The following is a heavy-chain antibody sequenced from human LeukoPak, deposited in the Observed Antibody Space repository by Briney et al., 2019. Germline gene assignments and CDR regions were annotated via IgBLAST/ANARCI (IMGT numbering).Heavy chain of an antibody. CDR3: ARSTWYYSDY. V-gene: IGHV4-34*01. Sequence: SETLSLTCAVYGGSFSGYYWSWIRQPPGKGLEWIGEINHSGSTNYNPSLKSRVTISVDTSKSQFSLKLSSVTAADTAVYYCARSTWYYSDYWGQGTLVTVSS. CDR1: GGSFSGYY. D-gene: IGHD6-13*01. CDR2: INHSGST. J-gene: IGHJ4*02.